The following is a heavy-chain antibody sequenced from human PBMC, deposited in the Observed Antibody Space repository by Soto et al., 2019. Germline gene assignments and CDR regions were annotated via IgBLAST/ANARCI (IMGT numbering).Heavy chain of an antibody. CDR1: GYSFTSYW. CDR2: IYPGDSDT. J-gene: IGHJ4*02. Sequence: GESLKISCKGSGYSFTSYWIGWVRQMPGKGLEWMGIIYPGDSDTRYSPSFQGQVTISADKSISTAYLQWSSLKASDTAMYYCARCGGLLGSRITGKYYFDYWGQGTLVTVSS. D-gene: IGHD1-20*01. V-gene: IGHV5-51*01. CDR3: ARCGGLLGSRITGKYYFDY.